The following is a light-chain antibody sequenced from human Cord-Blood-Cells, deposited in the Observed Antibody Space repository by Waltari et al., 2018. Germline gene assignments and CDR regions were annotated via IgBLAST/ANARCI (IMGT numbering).Light chain of an antibody. CDR3: SSNTSSSTYV. V-gene: IGLV2-14*03. Sequence: QSALTQPASVSGSPGQSITISCTGTSSDVGGYNYVSWYQQHPGKAPKLMIYDVSNRPSGFSNRVSCSMAGKTAALSPSGLQAEDEADYYCSSNTSSSTYVCGTGTKVTVL. CDR2: DVS. CDR1: SSDVGGYNY. J-gene: IGLJ1*01.